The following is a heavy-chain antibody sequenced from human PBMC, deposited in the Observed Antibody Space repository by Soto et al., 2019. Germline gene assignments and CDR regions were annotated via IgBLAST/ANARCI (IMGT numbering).Heavy chain of an antibody. CDR3: ARALGTVVVLIPDTLDI. CDR2: INPDIGVT. CDR1: GYTFTNYY. J-gene: IGHJ3*02. V-gene: IGHV1-46*03. D-gene: IGHD2-21*01. Sequence: QMQLVQSGAEVRKPGASVKVSCKASGYTFTNYYINWVRQVPGQGLEWMGVINPDIGVTNYEQKFKGRVTMCRDTSTRTVWMGLRSLRSEHTAVYYCARALGTVVVLIPDTLDIWGQGTVVTVSS.